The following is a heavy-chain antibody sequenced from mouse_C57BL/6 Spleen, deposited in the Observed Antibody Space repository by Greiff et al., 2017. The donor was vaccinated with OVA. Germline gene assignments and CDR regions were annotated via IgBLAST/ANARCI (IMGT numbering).Heavy chain of an antibody. D-gene: IGHD2-4*01. CDR3: ARDRGYYDYDRSFAY. Sequence: EVQLVESGPGLVKPSQSLSLPCSVTGYSITSGYYWNWIRQFPGNKLEWMGYISYDGSNKYNPSLKNRISITRDPSKNQFFLKLNSVTTEDTATYYCARDRGYYDYDRSFAYWGQGTLVTVSA. CDR2: ISYDGSN. J-gene: IGHJ3*01. V-gene: IGHV3-6*01. CDR1: GYSITSGYY.